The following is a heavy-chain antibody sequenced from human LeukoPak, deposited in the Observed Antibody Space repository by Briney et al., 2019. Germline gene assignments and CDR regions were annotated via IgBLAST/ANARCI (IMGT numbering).Heavy chain of an antibody. J-gene: IGHJ5*02. CDR1: GGSISSYY. Sequence: SETLSLTCTVSGGSISSYYWSWIRQPPGKGLEWIGYIYYSGSTNYNPSLKSRVTISVDTSRNQFSLKLSSVTAADTAVYYCARLLWFGESTNWFDPWGQGTLVTVTS. D-gene: IGHD3-10*01. V-gene: IGHV4-59*08. CDR3: ARLLWFGESTNWFDP. CDR2: IYYSGST.